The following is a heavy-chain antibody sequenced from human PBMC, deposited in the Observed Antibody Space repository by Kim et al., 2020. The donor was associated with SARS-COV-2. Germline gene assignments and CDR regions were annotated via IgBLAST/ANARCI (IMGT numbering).Heavy chain of an antibody. D-gene: IGHD4-17*01. J-gene: IGHJ3*02. CDR3: ARDRPVTDDAFDI. Sequence: YADSVKGRFTISRDKSKNTLYLQMNSLRAEDTAVYYCARDRPVTDDAFDIWGQGTMVTVSS. V-gene: IGHV3-33*01.